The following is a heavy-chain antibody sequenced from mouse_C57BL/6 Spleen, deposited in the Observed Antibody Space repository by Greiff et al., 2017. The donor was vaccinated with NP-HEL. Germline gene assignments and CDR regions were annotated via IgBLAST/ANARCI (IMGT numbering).Heavy chain of an antibody. D-gene: IGHD2-1*01. CDR1: GYAFSSSW. CDR3: AQEGHYGNYVWFAY. V-gene: IGHV1-82*01. J-gene: IGHJ3*01. CDR2: IYPGDGDT. Sequence: QVQLKESGPELVKPGASVKISCKASGYAFSSSWMNWGKQRPGKGLEWIGRIYPGDGDTNYNGKFKGKATLTADKSSSTAYMQLSSLTSEDSAVYFCAQEGHYGNYVWFAYWGQGTLVTVSA.